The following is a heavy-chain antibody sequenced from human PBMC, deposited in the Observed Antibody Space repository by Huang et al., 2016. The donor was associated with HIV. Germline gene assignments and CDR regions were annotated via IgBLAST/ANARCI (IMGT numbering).Heavy chain of an antibody. J-gene: IGHJ6*02. Sequence: VESGGRLVQPGGSIRLSCVGSTFTFGAYWMCWVRQTPGKGLEWVANIRQDESEKYYVDSVKGRFNISRDNAKKVLFLEMNNVTVEDTATYYCATKTGAMDIWGQGTTVTVS. CDR3: ATKTGAMDI. CDR2: IRQDESEK. CDR1: TFTFGAYW. V-gene: IGHV3-7*03. D-gene: IGHD1-7*01.